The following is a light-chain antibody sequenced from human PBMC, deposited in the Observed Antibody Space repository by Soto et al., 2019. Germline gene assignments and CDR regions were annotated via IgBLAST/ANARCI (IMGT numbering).Light chain of an antibody. Sequence: EIVMTQSPATLSVSPGERATLSCRASQSVSSNLAWYQQKPGQAPRLLIYGASTRATGFPARFSGSGSGTEFTLTISSLQSEDFAVYYCQHYNNWPPAWTFGQGTKVDIK. CDR2: GAS. V-gene: IGKV3-15*01. CDR1: QSVSSN. J-gene: IGKJ1*01. CDR3: QHYNNWPPAWT.